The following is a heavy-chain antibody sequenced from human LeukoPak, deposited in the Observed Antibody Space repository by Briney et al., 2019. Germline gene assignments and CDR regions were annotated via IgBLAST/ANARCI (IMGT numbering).Heavy chain of an antibody. J-gene: IGHJ4*02. V-gene: IGHV4-34*01. D-gene: IGHD3-22*01. CDR2: INHSGSA. Sequence: SETLSLTCAVYGGSFSGYYWSWLRQPPGKGLEWIGEINHSGSANYNPSLKSRVTISVDTSKNQFSLKLSSVTAADTAVYYCARERDDSSGYNDYWGQGTLVTVSS. CDR3: ARERDDSSGYNDY. CDR1: GGSFSGYY.